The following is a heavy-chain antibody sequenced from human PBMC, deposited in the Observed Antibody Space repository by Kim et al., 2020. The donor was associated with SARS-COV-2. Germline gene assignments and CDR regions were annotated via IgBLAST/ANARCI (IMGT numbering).Heavy chain of an antibody. CDR3: ASDYHGIFDP. J-gene: IGHJ5*02. V-gene: IGHV4-31*03. CDR2: FYYSGST. D-gene: IGHD2-15*01. Sequence: SETLSLTCTVSGGSISSGGYYWSWIRQHPGQGLEWIGYFYYSGSTYYYLSIQSRVTISADTSKNTFSLKLSSVTAAATAVYSCASDYHGIFDPWGQGPLV. CDR1: GGSISSGGYY.